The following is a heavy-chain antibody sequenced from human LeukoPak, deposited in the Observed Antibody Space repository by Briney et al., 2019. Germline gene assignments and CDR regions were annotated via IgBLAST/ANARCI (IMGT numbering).Heavy chain of an antibody. Sequence: ASVKVSCKASGYTFTSYAMNWVRQAPGQGLEWMGWINPNSGGTNYAQKFQGRVTMTRDTSISTAYMELSRLRSDDTAVYYCARDGPDYGDYAFDFWGQGTLVTVSS. V-gene: IGHV1-2*02. J-gene: IGHJ4*02. CDR3: ARDGPDYGDYAFDF. CDR1: GYTFTSYA. CDR2: INPNSGGT. D-gene: IGHD4-17*01.